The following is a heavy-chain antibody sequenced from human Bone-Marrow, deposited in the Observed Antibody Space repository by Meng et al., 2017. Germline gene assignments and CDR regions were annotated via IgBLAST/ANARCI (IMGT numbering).Heavy chain of an antibody. CDR3: ARAFMADGMDV. J-gene: IGHJ6*02. CDR1: GLTVSSNY. CDR2: IYSGGST. V-gene: IGHV3-53*01. Sequence: GESLKISCAASGLTVSSNYMSWVRQAPGKGLEWVSIIYSGGSTYYADYVKGRFTISRDNSKNTLYLQMNSLRAEETAVYYCARAFMADGMDVWGHGTTVTVSS. D-gene: IGHD3-10*01.